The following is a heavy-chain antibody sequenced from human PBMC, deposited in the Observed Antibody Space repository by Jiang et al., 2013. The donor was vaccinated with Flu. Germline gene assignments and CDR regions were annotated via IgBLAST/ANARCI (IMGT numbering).Heavy chain of an antibody. CDR3: ADYYGSGSYPYNWFDP. D-gene: IGHD3-10*01. V-gene: IGHV4-39*01. Sequence: TCTVSGGSISSSSYYWGWIRQPPGKGLEWIGSIYYSGSTYYNPSLKSRVTISVDTSKNQFSLKLSSVTAADTAVYYCADYYGSGSYPYNWFDPWGQGTLVTVSS. J-gene: IGHJ5*02. CDR1: GGSISSSSYY. CDR2: IYYSGST.